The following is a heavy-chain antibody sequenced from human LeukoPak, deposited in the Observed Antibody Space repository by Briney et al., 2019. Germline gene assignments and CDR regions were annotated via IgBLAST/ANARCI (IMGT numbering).Heavy chain of an antibody. Sequence: PSETLSLNCTVSGDSISSYYWSWLRQPPGKGLEWIGYIYHSGSTNYNPSLKSRATIPVDTSKNQFSLKLSSVTADDTAVYYCAGVVVAATKGGDWFDPWGQGTLVTVSS. J-gene: IGHJ5*02. CDR1: GDSISSYY. CDR2: IYHSGST. CDR3: AGVVVAATKGGDWFDP. V-gene: IGHV4-59*01. D-gene: IGHD2-15*01.